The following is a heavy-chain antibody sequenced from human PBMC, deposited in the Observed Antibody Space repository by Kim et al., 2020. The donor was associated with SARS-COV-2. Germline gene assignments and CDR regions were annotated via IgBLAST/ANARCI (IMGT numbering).Heavy chain of an antibody. Sequence: GGSLRLSCAASGFIFSDHYMDWVRQAPGEGLEWVGRIRNKANSYTTEYAASVKGRFTISRDDSKNSLYLQMSSLKTEDTAVYYCASRRAADSLPEFGSWG. CDR1: GFIFSDHY. CDR2: IRNKANSYTT. V-gene: IGHV3-72*01. D-gene: IGHD6-13*01. J-gene: IGHJ5*01. CDR3: ASRRAADSLPEFGS.